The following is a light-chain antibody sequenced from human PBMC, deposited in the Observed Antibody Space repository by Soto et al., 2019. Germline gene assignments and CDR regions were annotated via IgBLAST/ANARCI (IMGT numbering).Light chain of an antibody. CDR2: NAS. Sequence: EIVLTQSPATLSLSPGERATLSCRASQSLSTYLAWYQQRPGQAPRLLIYNASNRAPGIPARFSGTGSGTDFTLTITSLEPEDFAFYYCQQRTNWPRFTFGPGTKVDIK. J-gene: IGKJ3*01. V-gene: IGKV3-11*01. CDR3: QQRTNWPRFT. CDR1: QSLSTY.